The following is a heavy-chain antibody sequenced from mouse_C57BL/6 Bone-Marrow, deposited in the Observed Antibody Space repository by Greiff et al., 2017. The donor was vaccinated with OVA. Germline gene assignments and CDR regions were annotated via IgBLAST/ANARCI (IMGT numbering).Heavy chain of an antibody. V-gene: IGHV1-55*01. D-gene: IGHD1-1*01. CDR1: GYTFTSYW. CDR2: IYPGSGST. CDR3: ARSTTVVEGWFAY. Sequence: QFQLQQPGAELVKPGASVKMSCKASGYTFTSYWITWVKQRPGQGLAWIGDIYPGSGSTNYNEKFKSKATLTVDTSSSTAYMQLSSLTSEDSAVYYCARSTTVVEGWFAYWGQGTLVTVSA. J-gene: IGHJ3*01.